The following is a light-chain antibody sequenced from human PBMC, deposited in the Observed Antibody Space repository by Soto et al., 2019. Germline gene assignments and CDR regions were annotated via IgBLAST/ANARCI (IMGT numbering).Light chain of an antibody. CDR1: QSLTSTY. V-gene: IGKV3-20*01. CDR2: GAS. Sequence: EIVLTQSQGTLSLSPGERATLSCRASQSLTSTYLAWYQQKPGQAPRLLIYGASSRATGVPDRFSGSGSGTDFTLTISRLEHEDVAVYYCQHYESSPPSYTFGQGTKLEIK. J-gene: IGKJ2*01. CDR3: QHYESSPPSYT.